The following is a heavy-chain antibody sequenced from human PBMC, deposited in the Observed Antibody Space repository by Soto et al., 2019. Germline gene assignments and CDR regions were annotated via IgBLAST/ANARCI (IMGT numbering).Heavy chain of an antibody. CDR2: ISYDGSNK. D-gene: IGHD3-22*01. CDR1: GFTFSSYA. CDR3: ARDLGYYDSSGYRGSDY. V-gene: IGHV3-30-3*01. J-gene: IGHJ4*02. Sequence: QVQLVESGGGVVQPGRSLRLSCAASGFTFSSYAMHWVRQAPGKGLEWVAVISYDGSNKYYADSVKGRFTISRDNFKNTLYLQMNSLRAEDTAVYYCARDLGYYDSSGYRGSDYWGQGTLVTVSS.